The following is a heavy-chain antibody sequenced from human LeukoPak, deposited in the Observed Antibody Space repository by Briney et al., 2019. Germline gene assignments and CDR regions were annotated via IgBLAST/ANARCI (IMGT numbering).Heavy chain of an antibody. CDR1: GGSFSGYY. J-gene: IGHJ3*02. CDR3: ARGITMILVVPPDAFDI. Sequence: KPSETLSLTCTVYGGSFSGYYWSWIRQPPGKGLEWIGEINHSGSTNYNPSLKSRVTISVDTSKNQFSLKLSSVTAADTAVYYRARGITMILVVPPDAFDIWGQGTMVTVSS. CDR2: INHSGST. V-gene: IGHV4-34*01. D-gene: IGHD3-22*01.